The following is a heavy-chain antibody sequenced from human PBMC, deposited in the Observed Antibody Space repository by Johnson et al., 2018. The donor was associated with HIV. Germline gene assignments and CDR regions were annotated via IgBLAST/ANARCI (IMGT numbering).Heavy chain of an antibody. CDR2: IYRGGST. CDR3: ARGSRYTQDNDDVYLLQAFDI. D-gene: IGHD3-16*01. CDR1: GFTVSSNF. V-gene: IGHV3-66*02. Sequence: MQLVESGGGLVQPGGSLRLSCAASGFTVSSNFMTWVRQAPGKGLEWVSVIYRGGSTYYAASVNVRFTISRDSFKNTFYLQMNPLGADETAVYYCARGSRYTQDNDDVYLLQAFDIWGQGTMVTVSS. J-gene: IGHJ3*02.